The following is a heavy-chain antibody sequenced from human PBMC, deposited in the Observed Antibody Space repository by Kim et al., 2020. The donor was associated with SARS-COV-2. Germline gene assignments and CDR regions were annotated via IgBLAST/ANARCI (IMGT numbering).Heavy chain of an antibody. J-gene: IGHJ4*02. Sequence: GGSLRLSCAASGFTFSSYWMHWVRQAPGKGLVWVSRINSDGSSTSYADSVKGRFAISRDNAKNTLYLQMNSLRAEDTAVYYCARVTGYCSGGSCPPGGYWGQGTLVTVSS. CDR1: GFTFSSYW. CDR2: INSDGSST. CDR3: ARVTGYCSGGSCPPGGY. V-gene: IGHV3-74*01. D-gene: IGHD2-15*01.